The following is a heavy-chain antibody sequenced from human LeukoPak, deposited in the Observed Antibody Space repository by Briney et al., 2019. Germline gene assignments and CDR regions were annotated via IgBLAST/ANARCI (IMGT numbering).Heavy chain of an antibody. V-gene: IGHV3-72*01. CDR3: GRSGRYRPSDL. Sequence: GGSLRLTCAASGFILSDHYIDWVRQAPGKGLEWVGRTRNKANSYTTEYAASVKGRFTISRDDPKNLLYLQMNSLKSEDTAVYYCGRSGRYRPSDLWGQGTLVTVSS. CDR2: TRNKANSYTT. J-gene: IGHJ5*02. CDR1: GFILSDHY. D-gene: IGHD1-26*01.